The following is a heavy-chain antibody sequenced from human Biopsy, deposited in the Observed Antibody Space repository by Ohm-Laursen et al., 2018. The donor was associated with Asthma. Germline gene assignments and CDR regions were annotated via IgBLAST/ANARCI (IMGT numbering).Heavy chain of an antibody. CDR3: ARGRMYVCYGGTCYSDAFDY. CDR2: INPKTGDT. CDR1: GYTFTGYC. J-gene: IGHJ4*02. D-gene: IGHD2-15*01. V-gene: IGHV1-2*06. Sequence: ASVKVSCKSSGYTFTGYCIHWVRQAPGQGLEWMGRINPKTGDTDYAQKFQGSVTMTRDTSISTAYMELSRLRSDDSALYYCARGRMYVCYGGTCYSDAFDYWGQGTLVTVSS.